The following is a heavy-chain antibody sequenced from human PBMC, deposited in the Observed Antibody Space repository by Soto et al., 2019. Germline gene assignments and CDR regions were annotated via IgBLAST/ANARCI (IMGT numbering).Heavy chain of an antibody. CDR1: GYTFTSYA. V-gene: IGHV1-3*01. CDR2: INAGNGNT. J-gene: IGHJ4*02. Sequence: QVQLVQSGAEVKKPGASVKVSCKASGYTFTSYAMHWVRQAPGQRLEWMGWINAGNGNTKYSQKFQGRVTITRDTSESRAYMELSSLSCEDTAVYYCAGITGVTTHYWGPGTLVTVSS. CDR3: AGITGVTTHY. D-gene: IGHD4-17*01.